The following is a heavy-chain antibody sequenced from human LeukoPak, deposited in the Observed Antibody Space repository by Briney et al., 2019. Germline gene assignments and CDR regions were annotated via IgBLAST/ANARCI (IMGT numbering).Heavy chain of an antibody. Sequence: PSETLSLTCTVSGGSISGSSSYWGWIRQPPGKGLEWIGSIFYSGSTFDNPSLKSRVTISVDTPKNQLSLKLSFLTAADTAVYYCARHYRDTVVTKTHFDYWGQGTLVTVSS. J-gene: IGHJ4*02. CDR3: ARHYRDTVVTKTHFDY. D-gene: IGHD4-23*01. CDR2: IFYSGST. V-gene: IGHV4-39*01. CDR1: GGSISGSSSY.